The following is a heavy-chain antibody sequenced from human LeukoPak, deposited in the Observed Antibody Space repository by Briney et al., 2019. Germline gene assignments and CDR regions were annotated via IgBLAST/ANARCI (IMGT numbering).Heavy chain of an antibody. Sequence: GGSLRLSCAASGFTFSSYWMHWVRQAPGKGLVWVSRINSDGSSTSYADSVKGRFTISRDNAENTLYLQMNSLRAEDTAVYYCARDKIAVAGTAYYYGMDVWGQGTTVTVSS. J-gene: IGHJ6*02. CDR3: ARDKIAVAGTAYYYGMDV. CDR2: INSDGSST. D-gene: IGHD6-19*01. V-gene: IGHV3-74*01. CDR1: GFTFSSYW.